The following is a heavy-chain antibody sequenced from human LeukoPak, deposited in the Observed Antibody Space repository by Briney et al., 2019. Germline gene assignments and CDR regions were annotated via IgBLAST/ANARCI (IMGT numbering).Heavy chain of an antibody. D-gene: IGHD3-10*01. Sequence: GGSLRLSCAASGFTFSTYAMSWVRQAPGKGLEWVSAISGRGVSTSYADSVRGRFTISRDNSKNTLYLQMNSLRAEDTAVYYCAKDPSDLGGSGSNNYFDCWGQGTLVTVSS. CDR3: AKDPSDLGGSGSNNYFDC. J-gene: IGHJ4*02. CDR1: GFTFSTYA. V-gene: IGHV3-23*01. CDR2: ISGRGVST.